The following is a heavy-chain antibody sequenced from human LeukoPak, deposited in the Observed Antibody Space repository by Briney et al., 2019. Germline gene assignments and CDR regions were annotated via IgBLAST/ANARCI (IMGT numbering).Heavy chain of an antibody. V-gene: IGHV3-48*03. CDR1: GFTFSSYE. CDR3: ARVSRVYYGMDV. Sequence: TGGSLRLSCAASGFTFSSYEMNWVRQAPGKGLEWVSYISSSGSTIYYADSGKGRFTISRDNAKNSLYLQMNSLRAEDTAVYYCARVSRVYYGMDVWGKGTTVTVSS. J-gene: IGHJ6*04. CDR2: ISSSGSTI. D-gene: IGHD2-2*01.